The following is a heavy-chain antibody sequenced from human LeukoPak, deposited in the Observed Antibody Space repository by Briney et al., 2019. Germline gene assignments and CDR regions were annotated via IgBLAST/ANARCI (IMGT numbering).Heavy chain of an antibody. Sequence: GGSLRLSCAASGFTFSDYYMSWIRQAPGKGLEWVSAISGSGSSTYYADSVKGRFTISRDNSKNTLYLQMNSLSVEDTAVYYCAKDRTDRGYWGQGTLVTVSS. V-gene: IGHV3-23*01. CDR3: AKDRTDRGY. CDR1: GFTFSDYY. CDR2: ISGSGSST. D-gene: IGHD2-8*02. J-gene: IGHJ4*02.